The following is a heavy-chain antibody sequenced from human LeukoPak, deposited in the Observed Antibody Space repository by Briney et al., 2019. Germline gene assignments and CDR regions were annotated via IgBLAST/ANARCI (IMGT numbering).Heavy chain of an antibody. CDR2: ISGNGDTT. J-gene: IGHJ4*02. V-gene: IGHV3-23*01. D-gene: IGHD3-10*01. CDR3: ARHTRTDDSGSYCRPLDY. CDR1: GFIFNNYA. Sequence: PGGSLRLSCAASGFIFNNYAMTWVRQAPGKGLEWVSLISGNGDTTKFADSVKGRFTVSRDESKNTLYLQMNSLRAEDTAVYYCARHTRTDDSGSYCRPLDYWGQGTLVTVSA.